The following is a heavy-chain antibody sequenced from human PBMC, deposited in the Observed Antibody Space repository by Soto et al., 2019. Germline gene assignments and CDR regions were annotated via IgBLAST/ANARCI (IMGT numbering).Heavy chain of an antibody. CDR1: GFTFSSYA. J-gene: IGHJ4*02. CDR3: ARDLVTGTKSYFEY. D-gene: IGHD1-7*01. CDR2: ISYDGSNK. Sequence: GWSLRLSCAASGFTFSSYAMHLVRQAPGKGLEWVAFISYDGSNKCYADSVKGRFTISRDNSKKTLSLQMNSLRAEDTAVYYCARDLVTGTKSYFEYWGEGTLVTVSS. V-gene: IGHV3-30-3*01.